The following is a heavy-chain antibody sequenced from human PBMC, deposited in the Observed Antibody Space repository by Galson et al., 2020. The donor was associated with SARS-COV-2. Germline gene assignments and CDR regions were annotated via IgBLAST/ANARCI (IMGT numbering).Heavy chain of an antibody. CDR3: ARDPDPYYYDSSGPLDY. Sequence: GGSLRLSCAASGFTFSSYWMSWVRQAPGKGLEWVANIKQDGSEKYYVDSVKGRFTISRDNAKNSLYLQMNSLRAEDTAVYYCARDPDPYYYDSSGPLDYWGQGTLVTVSS. D-gene: IGHD3-22*01. CDR2: IKQDGSEK. J-gene: IGHJ4*02. V-gene: IGHV3-7*01. CDR1: GFTFSSYW.